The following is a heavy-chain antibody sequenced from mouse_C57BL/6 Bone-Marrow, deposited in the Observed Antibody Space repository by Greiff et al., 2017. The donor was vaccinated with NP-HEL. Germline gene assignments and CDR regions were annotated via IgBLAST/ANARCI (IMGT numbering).Heavy chain of an antibody. CDR2: IDPSDSET. J-gene: IGHJ4*01. D-gene: IGHD4-1*01. V-gene: IGHV1-52*01. CDR3: ARSPWGYYAMDY. CDR1: GYTFTSYW. Sequence: VQLQQSGAELVRPGSSVKLSCKASGYTFTSYWMHWVKQRPIQGLEWIGNIDPSDSETHYNQKFKDKAALTVDKSSSTAYMQLSSLTSEDSAVYYCARSPWGYYAMDYWGQGTSVTVSS.